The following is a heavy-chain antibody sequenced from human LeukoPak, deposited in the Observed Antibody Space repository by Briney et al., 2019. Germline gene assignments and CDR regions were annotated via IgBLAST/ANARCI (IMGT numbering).Heavy chain of an antibody. J-gene: IGHJ3*02. CDR2: IIPIFGTA. Sequence: SVKVSCKASGGTVTSYAISWVRQAPGQGLEWMGGIIPIFGTANYAQKFQGRVTITADESTSTAYMELSRLRSDDTAVYYCARVADVVVVAANDAFDIWGQGTMVTVSS. CDR1: GGTVTSYA. CDR3: ARVADVVVVAANDAFDI. D-gene: IGHD2-15*01. V-gene: IGHV1-69*13.